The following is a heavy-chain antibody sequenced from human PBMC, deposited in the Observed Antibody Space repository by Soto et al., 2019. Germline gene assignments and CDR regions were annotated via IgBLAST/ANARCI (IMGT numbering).Heavy chain of an antibody. J-gene: IGHJ4*02. Sequence: QVQLVQSGAEVKKPGSSVKVSCKASGGTFSSYTISWVRQAPGQGLEWMGRIITILGIANYAQKFQGRVTITHDKSTSTADKELRSLRHEDTAVYYCARPCGSYDYCPFDFLGQGNLVPVSS. CDR2: IITILGIA. CDR1: GGTFSSYT. V-gene: IGHV1-69*02. D-gene: IGHD5-12*01. CDR3: ARPCGSYDYCPFDF.